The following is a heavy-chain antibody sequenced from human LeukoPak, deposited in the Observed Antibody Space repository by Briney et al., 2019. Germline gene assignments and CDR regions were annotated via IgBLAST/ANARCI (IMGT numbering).Heavy chain of an antibody. D-gene: IGHD2-21*02. Sequence: GGSLRLSCAASGFTFIAYGMQWVRQAPGKGLVWVSRINNDGSSTSYADSVRGRLTISRDNAKNTLYLQMNSLRAEDTGVYYCARELPREVTLDYWGQGTLVTVSS. V-gene: IGHV3-74*01. CDR2: INNDGSST. CDR3: ARELPREVTLDY. J-gene: IGHJ4*02. CDR1: GFTFIAYG.